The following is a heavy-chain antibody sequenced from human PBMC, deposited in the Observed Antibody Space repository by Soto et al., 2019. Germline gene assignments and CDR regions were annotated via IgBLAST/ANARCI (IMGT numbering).Heavy chain of an antibody. CDR1: GVKFGDYA. V-gene: IGHV3-49*04. Sequence: GGSLRLSCAASGVKFGDYAMTWVRQAPGKGLEWVGFIRNNGYGGTANYAASVKGRFTISRDDSKTIANLQMNSLKTEDTAVYYCIRGSFGYYGPWGQGTLVTVSS. J-gene: IGHJ5*02. CDR2: IRNNGYGGTA. CDR3: IRGSFGYYGP. D-gene: IGHD3-22*01.